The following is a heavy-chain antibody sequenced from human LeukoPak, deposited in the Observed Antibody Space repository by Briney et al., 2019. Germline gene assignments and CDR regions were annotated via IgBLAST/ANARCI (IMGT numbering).Heavy chain of an antibody. J-gene: IGHJ5*02. CDR2: INHSGST. D-gene: IGHD2-2*01. Sequence: SQTLSLTCTVSSASISSGGYYWSWIRQYPGKGLEWTGEINHSGSTNYNPSLKSRVTISVDTSKNQFSLKLSSVTAADTAVYYCARGADIVVVPAATPRYNWFGPWGQGTLVTVSS. V-gene: IGHV4-31*03. CDR1: SASISSGGYY. CDR3: ARGADIVVVPAATPRYNWFGP.